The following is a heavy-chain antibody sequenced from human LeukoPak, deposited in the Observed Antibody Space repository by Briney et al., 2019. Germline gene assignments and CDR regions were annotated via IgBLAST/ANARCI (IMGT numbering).Heavy chain of an antibody. CDR2: INHSGST. V-gene: IGHV4-34*01. CDR3: ARGGQKLVYGY. Sequence: SETLSLTCAVYGGSFSGYYWSWIRQPPGKGLEWIGEINHSGSTNYNPSLKSRVTISVDTSKNQFSLKLSSVTAADTAVYYCARGGQKLVYGYWGQGTLVTVSS. J-gene: IGHJ4*02. D-gene: IGHD6-13*01. CDR1: GGSFSGYY.